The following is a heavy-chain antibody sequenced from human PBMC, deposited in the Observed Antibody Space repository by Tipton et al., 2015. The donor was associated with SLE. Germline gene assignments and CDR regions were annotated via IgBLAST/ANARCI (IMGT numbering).Heavy chain of an antibody. CDR2: INHSGGT. J-gene: IGHJ4*02. CDR3: AREGSSWYYFDY. CDR1: GGSFSGYY. D-gene: IGHD6-13*01. Sequence: TLSLTCAVYGGSFSGYYWSWIRQPPGKGLEWIGEINHSGGTNYNPSLKSRVTISVDTSKNQFSLKLSSVTAADTAVYYCAREGSSWYYFDYWGQGTLVTVSS. V-gene: IGHV4-34*01.